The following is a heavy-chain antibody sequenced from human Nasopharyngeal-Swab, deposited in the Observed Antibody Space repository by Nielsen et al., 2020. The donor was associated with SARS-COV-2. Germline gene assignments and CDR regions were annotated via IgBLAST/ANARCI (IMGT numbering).Heavy chain of an antibody. CDR3: AKTPTNYGMDV. V-gene: IGHV3-43*02. Sequence: GESLKISCAASGFTFDDYAMHWVRQAPGKGPEWVSLISGDGGSTYYADSVKGRFTISRDNAKNSLYLQMNSLRAEDTALYYCAKTPTNYGMDVWGQGTTVTVSS. CDR1: GFTFDDYA. CDR2: ISGDGGST. J-gene: IGHJ6*02.